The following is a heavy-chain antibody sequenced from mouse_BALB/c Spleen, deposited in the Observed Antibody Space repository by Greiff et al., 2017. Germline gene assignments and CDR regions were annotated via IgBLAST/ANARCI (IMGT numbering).Heavy chain of an antibody. D-gene: IGHD2-1*01. CDR2: IDPENGDT. J-gene: IGHJ3*01. V-gene: IGHV14-4*02. CDR3: NGRGNSWFAY. Sequence: VQLQQSGAELVRSGASVKLSCTASGFNIKDYYMHWVKQRPEQGLEWIGWIDPENGDTEYAPKFQGKATMTADTSSNTAYLQLSSLTSEDTAVYYCNGRGNSWFAYWGQGTLVTVSA. CDR1: GFNIKDYY.